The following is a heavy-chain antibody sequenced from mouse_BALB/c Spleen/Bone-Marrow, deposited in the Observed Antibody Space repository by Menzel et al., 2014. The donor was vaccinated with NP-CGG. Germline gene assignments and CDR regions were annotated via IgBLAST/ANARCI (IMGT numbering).Heavy chain of an antibody. Sequence: DVHLVESGAELVKPGASVKLSCTASGFNIKDTYMHWVKQRPEQGLEWIGRIDPANGNTKYDPKFQDKATITADTSSNTAYLQLSGLTSEDTAVYYGANYYYGYYFDYWGQGTTLTVSS. CDR2: IDPANGNT. CDR1: GFNIKDTY. CDR3: ANYYYGYYFDY. V-gene: IGHV14-3*02. D-gene: IGHD1-1*01. J-gene: IGHJ2*01.